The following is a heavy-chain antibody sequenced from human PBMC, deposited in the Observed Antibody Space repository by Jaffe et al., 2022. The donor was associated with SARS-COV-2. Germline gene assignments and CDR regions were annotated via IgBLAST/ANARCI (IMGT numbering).Heavy chain of an antibody. CDR3: AKAGCSSTSCSLYNWFDP. Sequence: EVQLLESGGGLVQPGGSLRLSCAASGFTFSSYAMSWVRQAPGKGLEWVSAISGSGGSTYYADSVKGRFTISRDNSKNTLYLQMNSLRAEDTAVYYCAKAGCSSTSCSLYNWFDPWGQGTLVTVSS. CDR2: ISGSGGST. CDR1: GFTFSSYA. D-gene: IGHD2-2*01. J-gene: IGHJ5*02. V-gene: IGHV3-23*01.